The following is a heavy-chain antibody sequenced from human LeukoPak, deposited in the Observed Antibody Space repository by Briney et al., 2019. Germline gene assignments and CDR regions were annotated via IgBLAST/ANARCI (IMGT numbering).Heavy chain of an antibody. D-gene: IGHD6-13*01. CDR1: SGSFTNYF. CDR2: ISHSGST. CDR3: ARGRSSNWRRDECYMDV. V-gene: IGHV4-34*01. J-gene: IGHJ6*03. Sequence: KPSETLSLTCAVSSGSFTNYFWTWIRQPPGKGLQWIGEISHSGSTNYHPSLKSRVTMSVDTSKKQFSLKMSSVTAADTAVYYCARGRSSNWRRDECYMDVWGKGTTVTVSS.